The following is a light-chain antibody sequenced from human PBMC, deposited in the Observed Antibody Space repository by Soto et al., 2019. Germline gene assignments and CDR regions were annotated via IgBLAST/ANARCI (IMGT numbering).Light chain of an antibody. Sequence: EIVLTQSPGTLSLSPGERATLSCRASQSVRSSYLAWYQQKLGQATRLLIYGVSNKATGISDRFSGSGSGTDFTLTISRLESEDFAVYYCQQYFTAPRTFGQGTKVEIK. CDR2: GVS. CDR3: QQYFTAPRT. CDR1: QSVRSSY. V-gene: IGKV3-20*01. J-gene: IGKJ1*01.